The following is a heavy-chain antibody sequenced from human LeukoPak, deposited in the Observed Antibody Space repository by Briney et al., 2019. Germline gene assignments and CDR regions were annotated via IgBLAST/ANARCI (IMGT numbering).Heavy chain of an antibody. V-gene: IGHV3-30*09. D-gene: IGHD3-10*01. CDR3: ARSQDGSGSYYTPYYYYGMDV. CDR1: GFTFSSYA. J-gene: IGHJ6*02. Sequence: GMSLRLSCAASGFTFSSYAMHWVRQAPGKGLEWVAVISYDGTNKWYADSVEGRFAISRDNSKNTLYLQMNNLRPEDTAVYYCARSQDGSGSYYTPYYYYGMDVWGQGTTVTVSS. CDR2: ISYDGTNK.